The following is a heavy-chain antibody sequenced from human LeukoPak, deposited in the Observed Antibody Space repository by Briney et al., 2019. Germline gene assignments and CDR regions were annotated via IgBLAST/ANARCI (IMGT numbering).Heavy chain of an antibody. CDR2: INPYSGGT. Sequence: ASVKVSCNASGYTFTEYYLHCVRQAPGQGLEWMGWINPYSGGTNYAQKFQGRVTMTRDTSISTAYMELSRLRSDDTAVYYCSREPPQDSSSEYDYWGQGTLVTVSS. D-gene: IGHD6-19*01. J-gene: IGHJ4*02. CDR1: GYTFTEYY. V-gene: IGHV1-2*02. CDR3: SREPPQDSSSEYDY.